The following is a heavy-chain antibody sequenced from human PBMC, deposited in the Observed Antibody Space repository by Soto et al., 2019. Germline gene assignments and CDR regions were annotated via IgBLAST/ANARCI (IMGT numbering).Heavy chain of an antibody. Sequence: EVQLVESGGGLVQPGGSLRLSCAASGFTFSSYSMNWVRQAPGKGLEWVSYISSSSSYIYYADSVKGRFTISRDNAKNSLFLQMNSLRAEDTAVYYCASYSSSLYFDYWGQGSLVTVSS. V-gene: IGHV3-21*05. D-gene: IGHD6-13*01. CDR1: GFTFSSYS. CDR3: ASYSSSLYFDY. J-gene: IGHJ4*02. CDR2: ISSSSSYI.